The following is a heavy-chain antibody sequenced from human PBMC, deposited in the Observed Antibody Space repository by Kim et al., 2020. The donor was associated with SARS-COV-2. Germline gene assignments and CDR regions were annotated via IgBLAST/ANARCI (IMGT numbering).Heavy chain of an antibody. J-gene: IGHJ5*02. CDR1: GYTFTSYA. Sequence: ASVKVSCKASGYTFTSYAMNWVRQAPGQGLEWMGWINTNTGNPTYAQGFTGRFVFSLDTSVSTAYLQISSLKAEDTAVYYCARVESSGWYYSWFDPWGQGTLVTVSS. D-gene: IGHD6-19*01. V-gene: IGHV7-4-1*02. CDR3: ARVESSGWYYSWFDP. CDR2: INTNTGNP.